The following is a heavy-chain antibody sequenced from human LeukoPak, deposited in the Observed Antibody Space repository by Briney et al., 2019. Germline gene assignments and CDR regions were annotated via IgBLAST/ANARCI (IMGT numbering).Heavy chain of an antibody. CDR1: GYTFPSYW. V-gene: IGHV5-51*01. D-gene: IGHD3-22*01. CDR3: ARFAYGSDYFPGHY. Sequence: GESLKISCKGSGYTFPSYWIGWVRQMPGKGLEWMGIIYPADSNTRYSPSFQGQVTISADKSISTAYLQWSSLKASDTAMYYCARFAYGSDYFPGHYWGQGTLVTVSS. J-gene: IGHJ4*02. CDR2: IYPADSNT.